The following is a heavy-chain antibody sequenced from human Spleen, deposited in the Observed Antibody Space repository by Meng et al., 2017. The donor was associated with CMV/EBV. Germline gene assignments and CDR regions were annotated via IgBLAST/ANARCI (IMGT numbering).Heavy chain of an antibody. CDR2: ISSSGSTI. CDR3: AKDSQPGYSHLGPYYHYGMDV. V-gene: IGHV3-11*04. Sequence: GESLKISCAASGFTFSDYYMSSIRQAPGKGLEWVSYISSSGSTIYYADSVKGRFTISRDNSKKTLYLQMNGLRPEDTALYYCAKDSQPGYSHLGPYYHYGMDVWGQGTTVTVSS. D-gene: IGHD6-13*01. J-gene: IGHJ6*02. CDR1: GFTFSDYY.